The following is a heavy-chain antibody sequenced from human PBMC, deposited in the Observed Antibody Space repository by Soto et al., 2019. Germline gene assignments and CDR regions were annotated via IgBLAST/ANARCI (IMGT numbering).Heavy chain of an antibody. CDR3: AKDITLRGWVYLVVEY. CDR2: INYNSGSV. Sequence: EVQLVESGGGWVQPGRSLRLSCAASGFTFDVYAMHWVRQAPGKGLEWVSGINYNSGSVGYADSVKGRFTISRDNAKNSLHLEMNSLRAEDTAVYYCAKDITLRGWVYLVVEYWGQGTLVTVSP. CDR1: GFTFDVYA. D-gene: IGHD6-13*01. J-gene: IGHJ4*02. V-gene: IGHV3-9*01.